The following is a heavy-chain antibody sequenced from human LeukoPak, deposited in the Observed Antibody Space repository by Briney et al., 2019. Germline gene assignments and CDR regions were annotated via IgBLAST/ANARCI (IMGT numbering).Heavy chain of an antibody. D-gene: IGHD4-17*01. CDR2: IYHSGST. CDR3: ARAPTTRFYPPDAFDI. CDR1: GGSISSSNW. J-gene: IGHJ3*02. V-gene: IGHV4-4*02. Sequence: SGTLSLTCAVSGGSISSSNWWSWVRQPPGKGLEWIGEIYHSGSTNYNPSLKSRVTISVDKSKNQFSLKLSSVTAADTAVYFCARAPTTRFYPPDAFDIWGQGTMVTVSS.